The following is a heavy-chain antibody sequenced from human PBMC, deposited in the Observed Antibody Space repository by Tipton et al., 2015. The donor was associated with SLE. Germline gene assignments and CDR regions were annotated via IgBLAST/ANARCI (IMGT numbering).Heavy chain of an antibody. Sequence: QSGPEVKKPGATVKISCKVSGYTFTDYYMHWVQQAPGKGLEWMGLVDPEDGETIYAEKFQGRVTITAHTSPDTAYMELSSLRSEDTAVYYCATLPSWIHSMAPGAFDIWGQGTMVTVSS. CDR3: ATLPSWIHSMAPGAFDI. CDR1: GYTFTDYY. J-gene: IGHJ3*02. CDR2: VDPEDGET. V-gene: IGHV1-69-2*01. D-gene: IGHD5-18*01.